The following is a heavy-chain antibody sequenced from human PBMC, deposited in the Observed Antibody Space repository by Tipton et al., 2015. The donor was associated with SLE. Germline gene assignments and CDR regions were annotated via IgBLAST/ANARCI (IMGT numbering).Heavy chain of an antibody. J-gene: IGHJ5*02. D-gene: IGHD2-15*01. V-gene: IGHV4-39*01. CDR1: GGSISSSSYY. CDR2: IFYSGSS. CDR3: ARQVTNRWHVVWFDP. Sequence: LRLSCTVSGGSISSSSYYWGWIRQPPGKGLEWIGSIFYSGSSYYNPSLKSRVTIYVDTSKNQFPLKLSSGTAADTAVYYCARQVTNRWHVVWFDPWGQGTLVTVSS.